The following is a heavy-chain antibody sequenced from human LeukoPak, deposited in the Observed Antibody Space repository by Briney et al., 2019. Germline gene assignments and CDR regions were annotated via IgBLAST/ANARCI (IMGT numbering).Heavy chain of an antibody. Sequence: PSETLSLTCTVSGGSIGSSTYYWGWIRQSPGKGLEWIGSIYYSGSTYYNPSLKSRVIISIDTSKNQFSLKLSSVTAADTAVYYCASYLLWFGELFGGWFDPWGQGTLVTVSS. V-gene: IGHV4-39*01. CDR3: ASYLLWFGELFGGWFDP. CDR1: GGSIGSSTYY. D-gene: IGHD3-10*01. J-gene: IGHJ5*02. CDR2: IYYSGST.